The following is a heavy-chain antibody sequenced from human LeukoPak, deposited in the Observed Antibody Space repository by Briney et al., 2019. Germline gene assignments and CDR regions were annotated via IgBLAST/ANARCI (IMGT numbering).Heavy chain of an antibody. Sequence: PGGSLRLSCAASGFTFSSYAMSWVRQAPGKGLEWVSAISGSGGTTYYADSVKGRFTISRDNSKNTLYLKMNNLRGEDTAVYYCAKGWTSAVALYRPYFDYWGQGTLVTVSS. CDR3: AKGWTSAVALYRPYFDY. CDR1: GFTFSSYA. V-gene: IGHV3-23*01. CDR2: ISGSGGTT. D-gene: IGHD6-19*01. J-gene: IGHJ4*02.